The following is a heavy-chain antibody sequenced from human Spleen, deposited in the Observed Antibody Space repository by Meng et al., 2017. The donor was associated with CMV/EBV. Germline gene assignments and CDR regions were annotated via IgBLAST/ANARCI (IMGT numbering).Heavy chain of an antibody. CDR1: GASISDDNW. CDR3: ARAYCGGACYSGFDY. Sequence: SGASISDDNWWSRVRQPPGKGLEWIGEIYHSGIANYSPSLKSRVTISEDKSNNQFSLKLSSVTAADTAVYYCARAYCGGACYSGFDYWGQGTLVTVSS. D-gene: IGHD2-21*01. V-gene: IGHV4-4*02. CDR2: IYHSGIA. J-gene: IGHJ4*02.